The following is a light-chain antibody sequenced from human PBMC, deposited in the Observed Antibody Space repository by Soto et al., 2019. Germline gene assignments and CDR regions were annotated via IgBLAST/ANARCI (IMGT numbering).Light chain of an antibody. J-gene: IGKJ2*01. CDR3: QQYYSTPYT. CDR2: WAS. CDR1: QNVLYSSRNKNY. Sequence: DIVMTQSPDSLAVSLGERATINCKSSQNVLYSSRNKNYLAWYQQKPGQPPKLLIYWASSRESGVPDRFSGSGSGTDFTLTISSLQAEDVAVYYCQQYYSTPYTFGQGTKLEIK. V-gene: IGKV4-1*01.